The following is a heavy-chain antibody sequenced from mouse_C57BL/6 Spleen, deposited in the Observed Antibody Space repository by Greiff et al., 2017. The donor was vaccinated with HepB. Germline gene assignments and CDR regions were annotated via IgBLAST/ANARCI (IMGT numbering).Heavy chain of an antibody. V-gene: IGHV5-4*03. J-gene: IGHJ1*03. D-gene: IGHD1-1*01. CDR1: GFTFSSYA. Sequence: DVMLVESGGGLVKPGGSLKLSCAASGFTFSSYAMSWVRQTPEKRLEWVATISDGGSYTYYPDNVKGRFTISRDNAKNNLYLQMSHLKSEDTAMYYCASDYGSSYWYFDVWGTGTTVTVSS. CDR3: ASDYGSSYWYFDV. CDR2: ISDGGSYT.